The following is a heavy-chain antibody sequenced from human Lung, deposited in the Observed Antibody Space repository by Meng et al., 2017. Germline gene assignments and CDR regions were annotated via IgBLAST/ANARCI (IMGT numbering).Heavy chain of an antibody. CDR2: INHSGST. CDR3: ARGPTTMAHDFDY. Sequence: QRKLQQWGAGLLKPSETLSRTCVVSGGSFSDYYWSWIRQPPGKGLEWIGEINHSGSTNYNPSLERRATISVDTSQNNLSLKLSSVTAADSAVYYCARGPTTMAHDFDYWGQGTLVTVSS. V-gene: IGHV4-34*01. CDR1: GGSFSDYY. D-gene: IGHD4-11*01. J-gene: IGHJ4*02.